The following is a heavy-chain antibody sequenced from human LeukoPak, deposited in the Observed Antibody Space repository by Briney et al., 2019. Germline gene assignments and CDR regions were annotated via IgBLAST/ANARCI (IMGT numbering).Heavy chain of an antibody. Sequence: SETLYLTCTVSDGSISSSSYYWGWIRQPPGKGLEWIGSIYYSGSTYYNPSLKSRVTISVDTSKNQFSLKLSSVTAADTAVYYCARDVQWSYFDYWGQGTLVTVSS. CDR2: IYYSGST. CDR1: DGSISSSSYY. V-gene: IGHV4-39*07. CDR3: ARDVQWSYFDY. D-gene: IGHD6-19*01. J-gene: IGHJ4*02.